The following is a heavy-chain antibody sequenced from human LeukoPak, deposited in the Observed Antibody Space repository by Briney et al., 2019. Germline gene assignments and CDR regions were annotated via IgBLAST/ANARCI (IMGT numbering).Heavy chain of an antibody. CDR3: VRKVYYYMDV. D-gene: IGHD3-10*01. J-gene: IGHJ6*04. V-gene: IGHV3-23*01. CDR2: ISPSGDAS. Sequence: PGQSLRLSCAASGVTLGRYAVNWARQAPGRGLEWVSYISPSGDASVYAESVKGRFTISRDNSKNMVYLHLDSLGAEDTAKYYCVRKVYYYMDVWGNGTTVTVSS. CDR1: GVTLGRYA.